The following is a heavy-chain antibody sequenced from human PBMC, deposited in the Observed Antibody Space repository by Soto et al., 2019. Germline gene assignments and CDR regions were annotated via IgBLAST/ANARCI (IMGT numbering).Heavy chain of an antibody. V-gene: IGHV3-74*01. D-gene: IGHD6-6*01. CDR2: INSDGSST. J-gene: IGHJ6*04. Sequence: EVQLVESGGGLVQPGGSLRLSCAASGFTFSSYWMHWVRQAPGKGLVWVSRINSDGSSTNYADSMKDRFTISRHNARTTLFLQIDTRRAEDTSVYYCTRSGSSPYYYGMDVWSEGTTVTVSP. CDR3: TRSGSSPYYYGMDV. CDR1: GFTFSSYW.